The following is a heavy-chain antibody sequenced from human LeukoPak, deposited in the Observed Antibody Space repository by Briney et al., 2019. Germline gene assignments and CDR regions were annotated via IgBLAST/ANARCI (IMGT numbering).Heavy chain of an antibody. CDR2: ISGSGGST. CDR1: GFTFSSYA. Sequence: PGGSLRLSCAASGFTFSSYAMSWVRQAPGKGLEWVSAISGSGGSTYYADSVKGRFTISRDNSKNTLYLQMNSLRGEDTAVYYCGKVTYYGSGSYYNADGFDIWGQGTMVTVSS. D-gene: IGHD3-10*01. J-gene: IGHJ3*02. CDR3: GKVTYYGSGSYYNADGFDI. V-gene: IGHV3-23*01.